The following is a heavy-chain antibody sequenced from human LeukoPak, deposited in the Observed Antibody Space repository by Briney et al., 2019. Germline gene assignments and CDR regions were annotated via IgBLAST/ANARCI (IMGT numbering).Heavy chain of an antibody. CDR1: GYTFTSYA. CDR2: ISAYNGNT. D-gene: IGHD6-6*01. CDR3: ARVSYNWFDP. J-gene: IGHJ5*02. Sequence: ASVKVSCKASGYTFTSYAISWVRQAPGQGLECMGWISAYNGNTYYAQNFQGRVTMTADTSTSTAYMKLRSLRSDDTAVYYCARVSYNWFDPWGQGTLLTVS. V-gene: IGHV1-18*01.